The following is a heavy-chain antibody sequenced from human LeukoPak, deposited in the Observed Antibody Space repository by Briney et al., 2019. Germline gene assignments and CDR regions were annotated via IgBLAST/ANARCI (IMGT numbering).Heavy chain of an antibody. Sequence: GGSLRLSCAASGFTFSSYGMHWVRQAPGKGLEWVAVIWYDGSKKYYADSVKGRFTISRDNSKNTLYLQMNSLRAEESALYHWAGRGIGCYLIYYLGQGTLVTGSS. V-gene: IGHV3-33*01. CDR1: GFTFSSYG. J-gene: IGHJ4*01. D-gene: IGHD1-26*01. CDR3: AGRGIGCYLIYY. CDR2: IWYDGSKK.